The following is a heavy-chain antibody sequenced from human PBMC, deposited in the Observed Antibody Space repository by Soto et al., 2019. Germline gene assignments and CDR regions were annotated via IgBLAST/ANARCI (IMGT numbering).Heavy chain of an antibody. V-gene: IGHV3-30*18. J-gene: IGHJ4*02. Sequence: QVQLVESGGGVVQPGRSLRLSCTASGFTFSTYGMHWVRQAPGKGLEWVAVISYDGSKKYYAESVKGRFTITRDNSKKTQYLQMNSLRAADMAVYYCAKELRGLEYYFDYWGQRSLVT. CDR1: GFTFSTYG. CDR3: AKELRGLEYYFDY. CDR2: ISYDGSKK. D-gene: IGHD3-3*01.